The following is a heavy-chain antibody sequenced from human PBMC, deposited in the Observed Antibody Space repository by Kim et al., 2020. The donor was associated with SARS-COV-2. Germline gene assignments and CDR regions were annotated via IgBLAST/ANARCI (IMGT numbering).Heavy chain of an antibody. CDR2: IIPIFGTA. Sequence: SVKVSCKASGGTFSSYAISWVRQAPGQGLEWMGGIIPIFGTANYAQKFQGRVTITADESTSTAYMELSSLRSEDTAVYYCARDPSSGSSWPYFDYWGQGTLVTVSS. D-gene: IGHD6-13*01. J-gene: IGHJ4*02. V-gene: IGHV1-69*13. CDR1: GGTFSSYA. CDR3: ARDPSSGSSWPYFDY.